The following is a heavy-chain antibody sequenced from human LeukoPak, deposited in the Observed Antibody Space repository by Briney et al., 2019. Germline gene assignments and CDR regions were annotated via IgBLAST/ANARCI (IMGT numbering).Heavy chain of an antibody. J-gene: IGHJ4*02. CDR3: ARRGGDFHTGIVFDN. CDR2: VYYTGTT. Sequence: SETLSLTCAVYGGSLSDNNWSWIRQPPGKGLEWIGNVYYTGTTNYSPSLKSRLTLSIDTSRSQFSLKLTSVTAADTAVYYCARRGGDFHTGIVFDNWGQGSLVTVSS. V-gene: IGHV4-34*01. CDR1: GGSLSDNN. D-gene: IGHD3-16*01.